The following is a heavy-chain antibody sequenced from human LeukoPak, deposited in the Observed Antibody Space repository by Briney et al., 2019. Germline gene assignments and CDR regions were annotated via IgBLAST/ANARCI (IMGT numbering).Heavy chain of an antibody. J-gene: IGHJ5*02. CDR3: ARELRYFDWLLGGDWFDP. V-gene: IGHV3-11*04. Sequence: GGSLRLSCAASGFTFSDYYMSWIRQAPGKGLEWVSYISSSGSTIYYADSVKGRFTISRDNAKNSLYLQMISLRAEDTAVYYCARELRYFDWLLGGDWFDPWGQGTLVTVSS. CDR1: GFTFSDYY. D-gene: IGHD3-9*01. CDR2: ISSSGSTI.